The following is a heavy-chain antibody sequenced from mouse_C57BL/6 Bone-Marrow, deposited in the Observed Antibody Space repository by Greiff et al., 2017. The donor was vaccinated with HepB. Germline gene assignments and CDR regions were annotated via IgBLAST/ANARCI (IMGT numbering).Heavy chain of an antibody. J-gene: IGHJ2*01. CDR1: GYAFSSSW. CDR2: IYPGDGDT. V-gene: IGHV1-82*01. CDR3: ANDGYYY. D-gene: IGHD2-3*01. Sequence: QVQLQHSGPELVKPGASVKISCKASGYAFSSSWMNWVKQRPGKGLEWIGRIYPGDGDTNYNGKFKGKATLTADKSSSTAYMQLSSLTSEDSAVYFCANDGYYYWGQGTTLTVSS.